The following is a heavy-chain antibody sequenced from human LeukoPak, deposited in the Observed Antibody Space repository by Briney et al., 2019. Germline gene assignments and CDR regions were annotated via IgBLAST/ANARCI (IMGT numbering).Heavy chain of an antibody. CDR1: GGSISSSSYY. CDR3: ARSLGKLSSSFDY. D-gene: IGHD3-16*02. CDR2: IYYSGST. Sequence: SETLSLTCTVSGGSISSSSYYWGWIRQPPGKGLEWIGSIYYSGSTYYNPSLKSRVTISVDTSKNQFSLKLSSVTAADTAVYYCARSLGKLSSSFDYWGQGTLVTVSS. V-gene: IGHV4-39*07. J-gene: IGHJ4*02.